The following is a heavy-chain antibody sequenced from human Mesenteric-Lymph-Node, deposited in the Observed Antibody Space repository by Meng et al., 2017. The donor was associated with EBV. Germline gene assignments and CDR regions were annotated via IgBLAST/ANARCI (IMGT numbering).Heavy chain of an antibody. J-gene: IGHJ4*02. D-gene: IGHD3-22*01. CDR1: GGAITCSHW. Sequence: QAQGPIVVKAPGSQSLWSDVTGGAITCSHWLTWFGHPPGKGLEWNGEIFHGGSAKYNPSLKSRVTISVDKSKNHFSLRLSSVTAADTAVYYCVRRVVVMKEEELDHWGQGTLVTVSS. CDR3: VRRVVVMKEEELDH. CDR2: IFHGGSA. V-gene: IGHV4-4*03.